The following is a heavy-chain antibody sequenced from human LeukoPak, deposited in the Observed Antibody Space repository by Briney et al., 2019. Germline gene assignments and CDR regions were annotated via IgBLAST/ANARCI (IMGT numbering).Heavy chain of an antibody. CDR1: GGSISSSHW. Sequence: RPSETLSLTCAVSGGSISSSHWWSWVRQPPGKGLEWIGEIYHSGSTNYNPSLKSRVTISVDKSKNQFSLKLSSVTAADTAVYYCARAHSIASYYYGVDVWGQGTTVTVSS. D-gene: IGHD2/OR15-2a*01. CDR2: IYHSGST. V-gene: IGHV4-4*02. J-gene: IGHJ6*02. CDR3: ARAHSIASYYYGVDV.